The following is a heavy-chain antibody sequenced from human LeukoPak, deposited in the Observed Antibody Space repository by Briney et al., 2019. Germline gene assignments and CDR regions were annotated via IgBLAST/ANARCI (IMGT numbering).Heavy chain of an antibody. Sequence: SETLSLTCAVYGGSFSGYYWSWIRQPPGKGLEWIGEINHSGSTNYNPSLKSRVIISVDTSKNQFSLKLSSVTAADTAVYYCARGVYSYGYYYYYMDVWGKGTTVTVSS. CDR1: GGSFSGYY. CDR2: INHSGST. J-gene: IGHJ6*03. CDR3: ARGVYSYGYYYYYMDV. V-gene: IGHV4-34*01. D-gene: IGHD5-18*01.